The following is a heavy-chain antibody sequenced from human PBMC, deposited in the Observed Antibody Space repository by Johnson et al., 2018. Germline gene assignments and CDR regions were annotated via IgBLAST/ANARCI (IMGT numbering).Heavy chain of an antibody. J-gene: IGHJ6*03. CDR1: GFTFDDYS. CDR3: AKSARGIILGYYYYMDV. D-gene: IGHD3-10*01. Sequence: VQLQESGGGLVQPGRSLRLSCAASGFTFDDYSMHWVRQPPGKGLEWVSGISWNSGTLVYADSVKGRFTISRDNAKNSLYLQMNSLRPEDTALYFCAKSARGIILGYYYYMDVWGKGTTVTVSS. CDR2: ISWNSGTL. V-gene: IGHV3-9*01.